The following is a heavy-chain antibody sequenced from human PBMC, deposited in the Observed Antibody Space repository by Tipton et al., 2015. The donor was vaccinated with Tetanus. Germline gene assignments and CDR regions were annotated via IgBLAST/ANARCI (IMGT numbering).Heavy chain of an antibody. D-gene: IGHD5-18*01. J-gene: IGHJ4*02. Sequence: TLSLTCTVSGGSISSDGAYWSWIRQHPGEGLEWIGYISNSGSTYYNPSLKSRVTISVDTSQKQISLKVTSVTAADTAVYYCVRGRGLGAYSFGFEYWGQGAQVIVSS. CDR1: GGSISSDGAY. V-gene: IGHV4-31*03. CDR2: ISNSGST. CDR3: VRGRGLGAYSFGFEY.